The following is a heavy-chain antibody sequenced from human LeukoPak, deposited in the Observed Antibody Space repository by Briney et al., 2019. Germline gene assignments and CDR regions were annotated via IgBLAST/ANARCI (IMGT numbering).Heavy chain of an antibody. D-gene: IGHD2-2*01. CDR3: ARVEYQLPNHWYFDL. CDR2: IYYSGST. J-gene: IGHJ2*01. Sequence: SETLSLTCTVSGGSISSYYWSWIRQPPGKGLEWIGYIYYSGSTNHNPSLKSRVTISVDTSKNQFSLKLSSVTAADTAVYYCARVEYQLPNHWYFDLWGRGTLVTVSS. CDR1: GGSISSYY. V-gene: IGHV4-59*01.